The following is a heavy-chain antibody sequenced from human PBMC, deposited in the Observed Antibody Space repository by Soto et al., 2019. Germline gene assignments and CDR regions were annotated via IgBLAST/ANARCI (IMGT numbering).Heavy chain of an antibody. J-gene: IGHJ4*02. CDR2: ISGGGGST. CDR1: GFTFSSYA. D-gene: IGHD1-1*01. CDR3: AKDVERLTWYYFDH. Sequence: EVQLLESGGGLVQPGGSLRLSCAASGFTFSSYAMSWVRQAPGKGLEGAPAISGGGGSTYYADSVKGRFTITRDNSKNTLYLQMNSLRAENTAVYYCAKDVERLTWYYFDHWGQGTLVTVSS. V-gene: IGHV3-23*01.